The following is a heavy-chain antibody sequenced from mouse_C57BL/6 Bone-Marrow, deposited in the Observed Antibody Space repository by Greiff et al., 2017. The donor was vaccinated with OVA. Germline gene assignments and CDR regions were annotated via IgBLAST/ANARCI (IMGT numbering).Heavy chain of an antibody. D-gene: IGHD1-1*01. J-gene: IGHJ1*03. CDR2: IYPRSGNT. V-gene: IGHV1-81*01. CDR3: ARRAFNTAVVARYWYFDV. Sequence: VQLQQSGAELARPGASVKLSCKASGYTFTSYGISWVKQRTGQALEWIGEIYPRSGNTYYNEKFKGKATLTADKSSSTAYMELRSLTSEDSAVYFCARRAFNTAVVARYWYFDVWGTGTTVTVSS. CDR1: GYTFTSYG.